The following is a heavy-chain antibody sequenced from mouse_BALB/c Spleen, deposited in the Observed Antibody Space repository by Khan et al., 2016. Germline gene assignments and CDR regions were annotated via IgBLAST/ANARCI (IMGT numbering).Heavy chain of an antibody. J-gene: IGHJ2*01. Sequence: EVQLQESGPELVKPGASVKISCKASGYTFTDYNMHWVKQSHGKSLEWIGYIYPYNGGTGYNQKFKSKATLTVDNSSSTAYMERRSLTSEDSAVYYCASANWDRYLDYWGQGTTLTVSS. CDR2: IYPYNGGT. CDR1: GYTFTDYN. CDR3: ASANWDRYLDY. D-gene: IGHD4-1*01. V-gene: IGHV1S29*02.